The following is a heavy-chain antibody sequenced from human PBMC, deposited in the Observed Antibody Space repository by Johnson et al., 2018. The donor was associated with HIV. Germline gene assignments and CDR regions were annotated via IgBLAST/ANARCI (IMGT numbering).Heavy chain of an antibody. CDR1: GFTVSSNY. J-gene: IGHJ3*01. Sequence: VQLVESGGGLVQPGGSLRLSCAASGFTVSSNYMSWVRQAPGKGLEWVSVIYSGGSTYSADSVKGRFTISRDNSKNTLYLQMTSLRAEDTAVYFCAREMVTTGFRAVDLWGQGTMVTVSS. CDR3: AREMVTTGFRAVDL. V-gene: IGHV3-66*01. D-gene: IGHD1-1*01. CDR2: IYSGGST.